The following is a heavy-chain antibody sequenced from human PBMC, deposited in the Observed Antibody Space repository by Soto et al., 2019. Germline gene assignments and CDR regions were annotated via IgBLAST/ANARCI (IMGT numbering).Heavy chain of an antibody. CDR1: GGTFSSYA. D-gene: IGHD3-10*01. CDR3: ATMKGGSQYYYSGLDV. CDR2: IIPIFGTA. V-gene: IGHV1-69*12. Sequence: QVQLVQSGAEVKKPGSSVKVSCKASGGTFSSYAISWVRQAPGLGLEWMGGIIPIFGTADYAQKFQGRVTITADDSTSTAYMELSSLRSEDTAVYYCATMKGGSQYYYSGLDVWGQGTTVTVSS. J-gene: IGHJ6*02.